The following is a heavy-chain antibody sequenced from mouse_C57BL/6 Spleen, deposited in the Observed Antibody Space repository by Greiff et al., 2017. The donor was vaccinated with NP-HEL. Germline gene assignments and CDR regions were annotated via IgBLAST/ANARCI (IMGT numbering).Heavy chain of an antibody. Sequence: VQLQQSGAELVRPGASVTLSCKASGYTFTDYEMHWVKQTPVHGLEWIGAIDPETGGTAYNQKFKGKAILTADKSSSTAYMELRSLTSEDSAVYYCPRRGSYYSNYAMDYWGQGTSVTVSS. CDR1: GYTFTDYE. CDR3: PRRGSYYSNYAMDY. CDR2: IDPETGGT. V-gene: IGHV1-15*01. J-gene: IGHJ4*01. D-gene: IGHD2-5*01.